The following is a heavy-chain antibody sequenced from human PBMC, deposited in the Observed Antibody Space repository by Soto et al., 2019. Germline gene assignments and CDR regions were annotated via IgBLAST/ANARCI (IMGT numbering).Heavy chain of an antibody. J-gene: IGHJ5*02. Sequence: EVRLLESGGGLAQPGGSRRLSCAASGFTFSSSAMNWVRQAPGKGLEWVSSIRVGGGDTFYADSVRGRFTGSRDISRNTLYLQMNSPTADDTAIYYWAKCSVGTVRTSGWCNWIDPWGQGTLVTVSS. CDR1: GFTFSSSA. D-gene: IGHD6-19*01. CDR3: AKCSVGTVRTSGWCNWIDP. CDR2: IRVGGGDT. V-gene: IGHV3-23*01.